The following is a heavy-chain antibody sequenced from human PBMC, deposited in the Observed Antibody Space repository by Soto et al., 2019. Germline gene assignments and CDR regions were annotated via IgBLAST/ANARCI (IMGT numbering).Heavy chain of an antibody. CDR2: ISSSGSYI. V-gene: IGHV3-21*01. CDR3: ARAKGGYGDLSLQR. D-gene: IGHD4-17*01. Sequence: EVPLVESGGGLVKPGGSLRLSCAASGFTFSRYSMNWVRQAPGKGLEWVSSISSSGSYIHYADSVKGRLTISRDNAKNPRYLQGNSLGAEDTALYYCARAKGGYGDLSLQRWGQGTLVTVSS. J-gene: IGHJ1*01. CDR1: GFTFSRYS.